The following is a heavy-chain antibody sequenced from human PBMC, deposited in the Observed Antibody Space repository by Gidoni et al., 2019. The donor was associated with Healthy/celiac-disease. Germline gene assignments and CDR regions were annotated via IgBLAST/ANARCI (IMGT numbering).Heavy chain of an antibody. Sequence: HVQLVQSGAEVKTPGCSVRVSCNASGGTFSSYAISWVRQAPGKGLEWRGGIIPIVGTANYAQKFQGRVTITADESTSTAYMELSSLRSEDTAVYYCARGLKGKRAGTTGGTYFDYWGQGTLVTVSS. CDR1: GGTFSSYA. CDR3: ARGLKGKRAGTTGGTYFDY. D-gene: IGHD1-7*01. J-gene: IGHJ4*02. CDR2: IIPIVGTA. V-gene: IGHV1-69*01.